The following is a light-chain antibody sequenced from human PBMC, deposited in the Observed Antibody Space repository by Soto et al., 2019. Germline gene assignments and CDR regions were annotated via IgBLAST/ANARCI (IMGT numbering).Light chain of an antibody. CDR2: XXX. V-gene: IGLV7-46*01. Sequence: QAVVTQEPSLTVSPGGTVTLTCGSSTGAVTSNHHPYWFQQKAGQAPRTLXXXXXXXXXXXXXXXSGSLLGDKAALTLSGXXXXXXXXYYCLLSYNAARVFGGGTKLTVL. CDR1: TGAVTSNHH. CDR3: LLSYNAARV. J-gene: IGLJ2*01.